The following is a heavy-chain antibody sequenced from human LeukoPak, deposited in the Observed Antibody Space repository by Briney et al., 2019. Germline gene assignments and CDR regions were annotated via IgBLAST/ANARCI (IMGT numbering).Heavy chain of an antibody. CDR3: ARGSAYSYAFTGRERTKSRLDY. CDR2: IFPSGGEI. D-gene: IGHD5-18*01. Sequence: GGSLRLSCAASGFTFSTFAMVWVRQPPGKGLEWVSSIFPSGGEIHYADSAKGRFTISRDNSKNTLYLQMNSLRSEDTAVYYCARGSAYSYAFTGRERTKSRLDYWGQGTLVTVSS. CDR1: GFTFSTFA. J-gene: IGHJ4*02. V-gene: IGHV3-23*01.